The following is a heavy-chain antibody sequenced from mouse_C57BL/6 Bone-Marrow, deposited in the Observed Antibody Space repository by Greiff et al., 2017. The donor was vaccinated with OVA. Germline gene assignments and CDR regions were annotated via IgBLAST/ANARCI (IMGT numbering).Heavy chain of an antibody. CDR1: GYTFTSSG. CDR3: ASIYYYGSSYGFAY. D-gene: IGHD1-1*01. V-gene: IGHV1-7*01. Sequence: VKRQRSGADLENPGASGKRSCKASGYTFTSSGMNGEKRRPGQGLEWMGYINPSSGYTKYNQKFKDKATLTADKSSSTAYMQLSSLTYEDSAVYYCASIYYYGSSYGFAYWGQGTLVTVSA. J-gene: IGHJ3*01. CDR2: INPSSGYT.